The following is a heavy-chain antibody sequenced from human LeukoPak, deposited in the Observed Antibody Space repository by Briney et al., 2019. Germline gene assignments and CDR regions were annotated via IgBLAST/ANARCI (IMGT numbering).Heavy chain of an antibody. CDR3: AIGPPYARGVLDV. CDR1: RGSISSGSYY. Sequence: SETLSLTCTVSRGSISSGSYYWSWIRQPAGKRLEWIGHIYRSGSTNYNPSLKSRVTISADTSKNQFSLKLSSVTAADTAVYHCAIGPPYARGVLDVWGKGTTVTISS. D-gene: IGHD1-26*01. V-gene: IGHV4-61*09. CDR2: IYRSGST. J-gene: IGHJ6*04.